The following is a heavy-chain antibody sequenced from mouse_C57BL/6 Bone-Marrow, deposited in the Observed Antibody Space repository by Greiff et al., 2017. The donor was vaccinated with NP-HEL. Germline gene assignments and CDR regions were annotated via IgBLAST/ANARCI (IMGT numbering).Heavy chain of an antibody. D-gene: IGHD2-5*01. V-gene: IGHV7-3*01. CDR2: IRNKANGYTT. Sequence: KVEESGGGLVQPGGSLSLSCAASGFTFTDYYMSWVRQPPGKALEWLGFIRNKANGYTTEYSASVKGRFTISRDNSQSILYLQMNALRAEDSATYYCARSDSNYVGFAYWGQGTLVTVSA. J-gene: IGHJ3*01. CDR3: ARSDSNYVGFAY. CDR1: GFTFTDYY.